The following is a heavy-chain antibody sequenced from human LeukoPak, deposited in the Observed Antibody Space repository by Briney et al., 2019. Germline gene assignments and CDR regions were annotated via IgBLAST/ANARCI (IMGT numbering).Heavy chain of an antibody. CDR1: GHSFTRCD. CDR2: MNPNSGNT. V-gene: IGHV1-8*01. CDR3: ARSPEILRFLEWLPPNYYYGMDV. J-gene: IGHJ6*02. Sequence: ASVRVSCKASGHSFTRCDIDWGPQAPGQGLEGRGWMNPNSGNTVYAQKFQGRVTMTRNTSISTAYMELSSLRSEDTAVYYCARSPEILRFLEWLPPNYYYGMDVWGQGTTVTVSS. D-gene: IGHD3-3*01.